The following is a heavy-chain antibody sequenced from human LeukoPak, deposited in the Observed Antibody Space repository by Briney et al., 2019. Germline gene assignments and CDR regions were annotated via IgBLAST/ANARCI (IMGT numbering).Heavy chain of an antibody. Sequence: GGSLRLSCAASGFTFSSYGMHWVRQAPGKGLEWVAFIRYEGSNKYYADSGKGRFTISRDNSKNTLYLQMNRLRAADTAVYYCAKDRGGATRYFDYWGQGTLVTVSS. D-gene: IGHD1-26*01. CDR1: GFTFSSYG. CDR3: AKDRGGATRYFDY. V-gene: IGHV3-30*02. J-gene: IGHJ4*02. CDR2: IRYEGSNK.